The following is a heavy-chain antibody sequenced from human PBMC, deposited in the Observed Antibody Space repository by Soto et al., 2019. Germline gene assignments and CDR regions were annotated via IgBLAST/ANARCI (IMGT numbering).Heavy chain of an antibody. CDR1: GFTFTNAW. D-gene: IGHD3-22*01. J-gene: IGHJ4*01. V-gene: IGHV3-15*07. Sequence: GGSLRLSCAASGFTFTNAWINWVRQAPGKGLEWVGRIKSKTDGGTTDYAEPVKGRFAISRDDSNNMVYLQMNSLKIEDTAVYYCTTDSYSTIIVVRFDYWGHGTLVTVSS. CDR2: IKSKTDGGTT. CDR3: TTDSYSTIIVVRFDY.